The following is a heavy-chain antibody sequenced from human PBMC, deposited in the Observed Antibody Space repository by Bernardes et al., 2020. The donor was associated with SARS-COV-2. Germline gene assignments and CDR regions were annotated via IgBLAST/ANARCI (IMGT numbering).Heavy chain of an antibody. CDR2: IKQDGSDK. V-gene: IGHV3-7*01. CDR3: VRGRGASAIRYYLDY. D-gene: IGHD1-26*01. CDR1: GFSFKSFW. Sequence: GGSLRLSCAASGFSFKSFWMSWVRQVPGKGLEWVANIKQDGSDKYYVDSMKGRFTISRDNANNSLYLHMNSLRAEDTAVYYCVRGRGASAIRYYLDYWGQGTLVTVSS. J-gene: IGHJ4*02.